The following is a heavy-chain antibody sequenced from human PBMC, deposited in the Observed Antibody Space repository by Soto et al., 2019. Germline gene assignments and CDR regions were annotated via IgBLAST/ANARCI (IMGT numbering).Heavy chain of an antibody. J-gene: IGHJ6*02. CDR1: GFTFSSYG. Sequence: GGSLRLSCAASGFTFSSYGMHWVRQAPGKGLEWVAVISYDGSNKYYADSVKGRFTISRDNSKNTLYLQMNSLRAEDTAVYYCAKDRPNYDFWSGSGYYYYYGMDVWGQGTTVTVSS. CDR3: AKDRPNYDFWSGSGYYYYYGMDV. CDR2: ISYDGSNK. D-gene: IGHD3-3*01. V-gene: IGHV3-30*18.